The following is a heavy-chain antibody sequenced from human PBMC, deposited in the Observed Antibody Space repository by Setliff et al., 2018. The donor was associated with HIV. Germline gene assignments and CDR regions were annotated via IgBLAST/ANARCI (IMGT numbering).Heavy chain of an antibody. CDR1: GFTFSSYT. Sequence: GGSLRLSCAASGFTFSSYTMHWVRQAPGKGLEWVANIKEDGSDKYYVDSVKGRFTISRDNAKNSLYLQMNSLRAEDTAVYYCARDRFPQSNIFGAWYFDLWGRGTLVTVSS. CDR2: IKEDGSDK. D-gene: IGHD3-10*02. V-gene: IGHV3-7*01. J-gene: IGHJ2*01. CDR3: ARDRFPQSNIFGAWYFDL.